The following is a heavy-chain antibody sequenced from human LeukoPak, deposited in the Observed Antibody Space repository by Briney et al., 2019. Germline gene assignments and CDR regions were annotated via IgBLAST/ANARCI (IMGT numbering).Heavy chain of an antibody. J-gene: IGHJ4*02. CDR1: GFTFSSYG. CDR3: AKVTCSGGSCYSWNYFDY. Sequence: QPGRSLRLSCAASGFTFSSYGMHWVRQAPGKGLEWVAAISYDGSNKYYADSVKGRFTISRDNSKNTLYLQMNSLRAEDTAVYYCAKVTCSGGSCYSWNYFDYWGQGTLVTVSS. D-gene: IGHD2-15*01. V-gene: IGHV3-30*18. CDR2: ISYDGSNK.